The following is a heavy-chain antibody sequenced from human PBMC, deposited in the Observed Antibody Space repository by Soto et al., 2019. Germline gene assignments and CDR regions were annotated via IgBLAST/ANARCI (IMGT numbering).Heavy chain of an antibody. CDR2: ISYDGSNK. V-gene: IGHV3-30-3*01. D-gene: IGHD3-16*01. CDR3: ARDFLGSGGKTDTYYYYYGMDV. Sequence: GGSLRLSCAASGFTFSSYAMHWVRQAPGKGLEWVAVISYDGSNKYYADSVKGRFTISRDNSKNTLYLQMNSLRAEDTAVYYCARDFLGSGGKTDTYYYYYGMDVWGQGTTVTVSS. CDR1: GFTFSSYA. J-gene: IGHJ6*02.